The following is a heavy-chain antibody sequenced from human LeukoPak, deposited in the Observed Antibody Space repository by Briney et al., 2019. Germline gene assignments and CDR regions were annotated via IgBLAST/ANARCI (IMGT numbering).Heavy chain of an antibody. CDR2: INPNSGGT. CDR1: GYIFTGHY. CDR3: AIEDTSGYCSFDS. Sequence: ASGKVSCKASGYIFTGHYMHWVRQAPGQGLEWMGWINPNSGGTNYAQKFQGRVTMTRDTSISTAYMELSRLRSDDTAVYYCAIEDTSGYCSFDSWGQGTLVTVSS. D-gene: IGHD3-22*01. V-gene: IGHV1-2*02. J-gene: IGHJ5*01.